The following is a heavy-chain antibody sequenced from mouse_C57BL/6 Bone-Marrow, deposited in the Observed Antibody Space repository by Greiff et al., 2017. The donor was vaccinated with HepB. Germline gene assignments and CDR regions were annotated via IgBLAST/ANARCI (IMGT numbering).Heavy chain of an antibody. CDR3: ARSKYYFDY. Sequence: EVKLGESGGGLVQPGGSLSLSCAASGFTFTDYYMSWVRQPPGKALEWLGFIRNKANGYTTEYSASVKGRFTISRDNSQSILYLQMNALRAEDSATYYCARSKYYFDYWGQGTTLTVSS. V-gene: IGHV7-3*01. CDR2: IRNKANGYTT. J-gene: IGHJ2*01. CDR1: GFTFTDYY.